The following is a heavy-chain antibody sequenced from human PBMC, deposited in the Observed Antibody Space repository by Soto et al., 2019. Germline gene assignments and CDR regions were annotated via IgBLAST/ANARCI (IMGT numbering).Heavy chain of an antibody. D-gene: IGHD3-22*01. V-gene: IGHV3-15*01. CDR1: GFTFSNAW. CDR3: TTAARNYDSLYRPFDI. J-gene: IGHJ3*02. Sequence: PGGSLRLSCAASGFTFSNAWMSWVRQAPGKGLEWVGRIKSKTDGGTTDYAAPVTGRFTISRDDSKNTLYLQMNSLKTENTAVYYCTTAARNYDSLYRPFDIWGQGTMVTVSS. CDR2: IKSKTDGGTT.